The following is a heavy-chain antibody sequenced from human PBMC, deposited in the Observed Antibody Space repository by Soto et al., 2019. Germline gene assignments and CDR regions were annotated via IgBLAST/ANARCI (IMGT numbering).Heavy chain of an antibody. V-gene: IGHV3-48*03. Sequence: EVQLEESGGGLVQPGGSLRLSCAASGFTLSSFALNWVRQAPGKGLEWVSYIGATSSSGSNFYYAASVKGRFTISRDSAKTSLFLQMNSLRDEDTAIYYCARGGKVPYYYGMDVWGQGTTVTVSS. D-gene: IGHD3-16*01. CDR3: ARGGKVPYYYGMDV. CDR1: GFTLSSFA. CDR2: IGATSSSGSNF. J-gene: IGHJ6*02.